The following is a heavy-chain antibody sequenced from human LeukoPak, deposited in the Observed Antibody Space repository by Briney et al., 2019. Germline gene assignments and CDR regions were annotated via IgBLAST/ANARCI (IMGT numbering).Heavy chain of an antibody. J-gene: IGHJ4*02. CDR3: ARDRGHAYFFDY. D-gene: IGHD2-2*01. CDR2: INTDGSST. V-gene: IGHV3-74*01. CDR1: GFTFSTHW. Sequence: GGSLRLSCAASGFTFSTHWMHWVRHAPGKGLVWVSRINTDGSSTTYADSVKGRFTISRDNAKNTVYLQMNSLRAEDTAVYYCARDRGHAYFFDYWGQGALVTVSS.